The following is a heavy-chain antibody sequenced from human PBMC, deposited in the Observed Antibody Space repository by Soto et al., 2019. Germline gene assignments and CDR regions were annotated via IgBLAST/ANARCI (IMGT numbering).Heavy chain of an antibody. Sequence: ASVKVSCKASGYTFTGYYMHWVRQAPGQGLEWMGWINPNSGGTNYAQKFQGRVTMTRDTSISTAYMELSSLRAEDTAVYYCARASYSSSWYGYWGQGTLVTVSS. V-gene: IGHV1-2*02. CDR3: ARASYSSSWYGY. CDR1: GYTFTGYY. CDR2: INPNSGGT. D-gene: IGHD6-13*01. J-gene: IGHJ4*02.